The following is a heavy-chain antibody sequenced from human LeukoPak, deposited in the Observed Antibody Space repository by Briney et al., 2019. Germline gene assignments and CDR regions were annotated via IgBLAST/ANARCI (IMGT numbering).Heavy chain of an antibody. CDR1: GFTFSSYS. Sequence: GGSLRLSCAASGFTFSSYSMNWVRQAPGKGLEWVSSISSSSYIYYADSVKGRFTISRDDAKNSLYLQMNSLRAEDTAVYYCARYPVDTAMVPFYYYYMDVWGKGTTVTVSS. V-gene: IGHV3-21*01. J-gene: IGHJ6*03. D-gene: IGHD5-18*01. CDR2: ISSSSYI. CDR3: ARYPVDTAMVPFYYYYMDV.